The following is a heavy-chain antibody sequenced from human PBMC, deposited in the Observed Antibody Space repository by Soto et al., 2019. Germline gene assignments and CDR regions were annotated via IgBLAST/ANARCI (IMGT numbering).Heavy chain of an antibody. V-gene: IGHV4-4*02. CDR1: GGSISSSNW. D-gene: IGHD3-3*01. J-gene: IGHJ6*02. CDR2: IYHSGST. Sequence: SETLSLTCAVSGGSISSSNWWSLVRQPPGKGLEWIGEIYHSGSTNYNPSLKSRVTISVDKSKNQFSLKLSSVTAADTAVYYCARDNLGFLSYYGMDVWGQGTTVTVSS. CDR3: ARDNLGFLSYYGMDV.